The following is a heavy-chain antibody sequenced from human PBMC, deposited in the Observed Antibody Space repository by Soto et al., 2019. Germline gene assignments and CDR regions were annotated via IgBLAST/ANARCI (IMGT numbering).Heavy chain of an antibody. CDR3: ACVAPTIFGAQFHHNLVDV. V-gene: IGHV3-11*06. J-gene: IGHJ6*02. CDR2: ISSSGTST. D-gene: IGHD3-3*01. Sequence: QAQLVQSGGGLVEPGGSLRLSCAASGFKFSDYHMTWIRQAQGKGLEWISYISSSGTSTTYTDSVKGRFTVSRDNAKSPLYLQMNSLRGEDTAVYYCACVAPTIFGAQFHHNLVDVWGQGNTVTVAS. CDR1: GFKFSDYH.